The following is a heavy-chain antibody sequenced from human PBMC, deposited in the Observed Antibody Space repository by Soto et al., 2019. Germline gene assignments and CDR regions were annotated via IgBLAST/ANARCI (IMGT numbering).Heavy chain of an antibody. CDR1: GFTFSDYY. J-gene: IGHJ6*02. CDR3: ARDDAPICSGGSCWDYYYGMDV. Sequence: VGSLRLSCAASGFTFSDYYMSWIRQAPGKGLEWVSYISSSGSTIYYADSVKGRFTISRDNAKNSLYLQMNSLRAEDTAVYYCARDDAPICSGGSCWDYYYGMDVWGQGTTVTVSS. CDR2: ISSSGSTI. V-gene: IGHV3-11*01. D-gene: IGHD2-15*01.